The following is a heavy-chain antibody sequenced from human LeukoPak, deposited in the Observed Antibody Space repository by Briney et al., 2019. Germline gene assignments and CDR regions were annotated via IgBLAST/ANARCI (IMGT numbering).Heavy chain of an antibody. CDR2: ISGSDGST. CDR1: GFTFSNYD. V-gene: IGHV3-23*01. CDR3: ARGLTIEHWFDP. Sequence: GGSLRLSCAASGFTFSNYDMNWVRQAPGKGLEWVSAISGSDGSTYYADSVKGRFTISRDNSKSTLYLQMNSLRAEDTAVYYCARGLTIEHWFDPWGQGTLVTVSS. J-gene: IGHJ5*02. D-gene: IGHD3-10*01.